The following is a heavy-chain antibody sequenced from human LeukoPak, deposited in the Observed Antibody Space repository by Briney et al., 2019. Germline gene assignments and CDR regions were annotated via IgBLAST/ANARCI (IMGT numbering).Heavy chain of an antibody. V-gene: IGHV3-64D*06. Sequence: PGGSLRLSCSASGFTFSSYAMHWVRQAPGKGLEYVSAISSNGGSTYYADSVKGRFTISRDNSKNTLYLQMSSLRAEDTAVYYCVKDVSRYSGYDSTFDYWGQGTLVTVPS. D-gene: IGHD5-12*01. CDR1: GFTFSSYA. CDR3: VKDVSRYSGYDSTFDY. J-gene: IGHJ4*02. CDR2: ISSNGGST.